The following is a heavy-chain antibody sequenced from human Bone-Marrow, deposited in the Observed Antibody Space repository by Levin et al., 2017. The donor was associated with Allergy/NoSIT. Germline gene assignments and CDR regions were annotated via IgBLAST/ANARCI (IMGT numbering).Heavy chain of an antibody. Sequence: GGSLRLSCAASGFTFSSYAMHWVRQAPGKGLEWVAVISYDGSNKYYADSVKGRFTISRDNSKNTLYLQMNSLRAEDTAVYYCARDRSDYYDSSGYYCGLDYWGQGTLVTVSS. V-gene: IGHV3-30-3*01. D-gene: IGHD3-22*01. J-gene: IGHJ4*02. CDR1: GFTFSSYA. CDR3: ARDRSDYYDSSGYYCGLDY. CDR2: ISYDGSNK.